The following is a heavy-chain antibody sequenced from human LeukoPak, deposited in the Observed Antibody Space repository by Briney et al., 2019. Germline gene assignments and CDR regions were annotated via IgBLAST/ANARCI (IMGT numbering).Heavy chain of an antibody. V-gene: IGHV1-18*01. CDR2: ISGYDGET. D-gene: IGHD3-10*01. Sequence: GASVMVSCKAAGYTFTDYAISWVRQAPGQGLEWMGWISGYDGETKYIEKVQGRVTMTTDTSTRTAYMDLRNLRSDDTAVYYCARDADGSGTMLDFWGQGTQVTVSS. CDR1: GYTFTDYA. J-gene: IGHJ4*02. CDR3: ARDADGSGTMLDF.